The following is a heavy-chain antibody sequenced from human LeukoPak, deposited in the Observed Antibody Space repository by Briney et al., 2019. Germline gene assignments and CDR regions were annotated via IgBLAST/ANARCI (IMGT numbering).Heavy chain of an antibody. D-gene: IGHD2-15*01. Sequence: GGSLRLSCAASGFTVSVNYMSWVRQAPGKGLEWVSVIYSGGGTYYADSVKGRFTISRDSSKNTLYLQTNSLRAEDTAVYHCARAQRIMMTHAFDLWGQGTMVTVSS. CDR2: IYSGGGT. CDR3: ARAQRIMMTHAFDL. CDR1: GFTVSVNY. J-gene: IGHJ3*01. V-gene: IGHV3-53*01.